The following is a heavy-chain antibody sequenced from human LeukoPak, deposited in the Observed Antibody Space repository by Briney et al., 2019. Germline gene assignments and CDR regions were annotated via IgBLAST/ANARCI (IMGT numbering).Heavy chain of an antibody. V-gene: IGHV3-21*01. J-gene: IGHJ4*02. CDR1: GFTFSSYS. CDR2: ISSSSSYI. Sequence: GGSLRLSCAAFGFTFSSYSMNWVRQAPGKGLEWVSSISSSSSYIYYADSVKGRFTISRGNAKNSLYLQMNSLRAEDTAVYYCARDEYSSGYYNDYWGQGTLVTVSS. CDR3: ARDEYSSGYYNDY. D-gene: IGHD3-22*01.